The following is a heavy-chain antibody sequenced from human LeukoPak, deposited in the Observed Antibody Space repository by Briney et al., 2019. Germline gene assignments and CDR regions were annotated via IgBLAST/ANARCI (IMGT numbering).Heavy chain of an antibody. D-gene: IGHD3-10*01. CDR2: IESDGSST. J-gene: IGHJ4*02. CDR1: GFTFSSYW. CDR3: TRSFGSGSSLPFDN. Sequence: PGGSLRLSCVASGFTFSSYWMHWVRQAPGKGLVWVSRIESDGSSTSYADSVKGRFTISRDNAKNTLSLQMSSLRAEDTAVYYCTRSFGSGSSLPFDNWGQGTLVPVSS. V-gene: IGHV3-74*01.